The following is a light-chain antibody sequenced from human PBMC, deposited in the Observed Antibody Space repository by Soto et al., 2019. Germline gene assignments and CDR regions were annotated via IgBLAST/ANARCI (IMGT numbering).Light chain of an antibody. J-gene: IGKJ4*02. CDR1: QGIGVS. CDR2: AAS. V-gene: IGKV1-27*01. CDR3: QKYNSAPLT. Sequence: DIQMTQSPSSLSASLGDRVPITCRASQGIGVSLAWFQQKPGKVPKLLIYAASALQSGVPSRFSGSGSGTDFTLTISSLQPEDFATYYCQKYNSAPLTFGGGTKVEIK.